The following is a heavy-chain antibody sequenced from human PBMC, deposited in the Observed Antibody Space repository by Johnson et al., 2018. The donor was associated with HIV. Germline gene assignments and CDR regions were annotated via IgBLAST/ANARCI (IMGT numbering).Heavy chain of an antibody. Sequence: QVQLVESGGGVVQPGRSLRLSCAASGFTFSSYAMHWVRQAPGKGLEWVAVISYDGSNKYYADYVKGRFTISRDNSKNTLYLQMNSLRAEDTAVYYCARELEFGDLRKNDAFDIWGQGTMVTVSS. D-gene: IGHD4-17*01. CDR1: GFTFSSYA. J-gene: IGHJ3*02. CDR2: ISYDGSNK. CDR3: ARELEFGDLRKNDAFDI. V-gene: IGHV3-30-3*01.